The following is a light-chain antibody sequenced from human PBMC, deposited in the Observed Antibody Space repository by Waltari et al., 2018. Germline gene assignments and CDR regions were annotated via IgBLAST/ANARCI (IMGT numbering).Light chain of an antibody. V-gene: IGKV3-15*01. CDR2: GAS. Sequence: EIVMTQSPATLSVSPGERATLSCRASQSVGSDLAWYQQKPGRAPNLLIHGASTRVTGSPARVSGSGSGTEFTLTISSLQSEDFAVYYCQQYNKWPPYTFGQGTKLEIK. CDR3: QQYNKWPPYT. J-gene: IGKJ2*01. CDR1: QSVGSD.